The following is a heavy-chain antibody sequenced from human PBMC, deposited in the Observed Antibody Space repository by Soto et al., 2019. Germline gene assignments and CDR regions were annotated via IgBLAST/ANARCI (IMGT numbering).Heavy chain of an antibody. CDR1: GYTFTSSA. CDR3: ARAPPRYYYDSSGYYPFDYYYYGMDV. V-gene: IGHV1-3*01. J-gene: IGHJ6*02. Sequence: ASVKVSCKASGYTFTSSAMHWVRQAPGQRLEWMGWINAGNGNTKYSQKFQGRVTITRDTSASTAYMELSSLRSEDKAVYYCARAPPRYYYDSSGYYPFDYYYYGMDVWGQGTTVTVSS. CDR2: INAGNGNT. D-gene: IGHD3-22*01.